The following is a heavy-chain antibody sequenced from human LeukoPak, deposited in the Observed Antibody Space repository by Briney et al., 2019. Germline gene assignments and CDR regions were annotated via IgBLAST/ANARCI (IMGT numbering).Heavy chain of an antibody. V-gene: IGHV1-2*02. Sequence: GASVKVSCKASGYTFTDHYIHWVRQVPGQGLELMGWINPSSGGTNSAQKFQGRVTMTRDMSITTAYVEMNRLTSDDTAVYYCAREGGTIFGVADYWAQGTLVTVSS. CDR1: GYTFTDHY. CDR3: AREGGTIFGVADY. CDR2: INPSSGGT. D-gene: IGHD3-3*01. J-gene: IGHJ4*02.